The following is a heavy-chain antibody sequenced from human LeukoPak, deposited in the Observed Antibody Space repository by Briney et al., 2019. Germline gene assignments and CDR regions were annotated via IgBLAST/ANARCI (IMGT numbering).Heavy chain of an antibody. CDR2: IGYDGKNI. CDR3: AKDEGSRCGGDCPLDY. V-gene: IGHV3-30*18. J-gene: IGHJ4*02. D-gene: IGHD2-21*02. Sequence: PGGSLRLSCAASGFTFSSYGMHWVRQAPGKGLEWVAVIGYDGKNIQYVDSVKGRFIISRVNSKKTLYLQVNSLRAEDTAVYYCAKDEGSRCGGDCPLDYWGQGTLVTVSS. CDR1: GFTFSSYG.